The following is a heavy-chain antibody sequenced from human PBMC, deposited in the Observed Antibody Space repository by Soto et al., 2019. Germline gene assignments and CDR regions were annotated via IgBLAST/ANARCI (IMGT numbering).Heavy chain of an antibody. D-gene: IGHD3-10*01. CDR1: GGSVSSGDFY. Sequence: SETLSLTCTVSGGSVSSGDFYWSWIRQPPGKGLEWIGYIYYNGSTNYNPSLKSRVTISSDTSKNQFSLRLFSVTAADTAVYYCARDPTQTIYNGEDYNYGMDAWGQGTTVTVSS. V-gene: IGHV4-61*08. CDR2: IYYNGST. CDR3: ARDPTQTIYNGEDYNYGMDA. J-gene: IGHJ6*02.